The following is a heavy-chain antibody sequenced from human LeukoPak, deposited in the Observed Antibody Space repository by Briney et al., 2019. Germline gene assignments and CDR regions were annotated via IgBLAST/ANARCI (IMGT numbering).Heavy chain of an antibody. CDR3: ARVQTAAAGFLDY. V-gene: IGHV4-30-4*08. Sequence: PSQTLSLTCTVSGGSISSGDYHWSWIRQPPGKGLEWIGYIFYNGRTYYNPSLKSRVTISADTSKNQFSLKLSSVTAADTAVYYCARVQTAAAGFLDYWGQGTLVAVSS. J-gene: IGHJ4*02. CDR2: IFYNGRT. D-gene: IGHD6-13*01. CDR1: GGSISSGDYH.